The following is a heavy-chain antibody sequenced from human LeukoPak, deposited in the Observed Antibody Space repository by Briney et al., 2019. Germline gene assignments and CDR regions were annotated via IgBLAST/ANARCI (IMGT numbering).Heavy chain of an antibody. J-gene: IGHJ1*01. Sequence: ASVKVSCKASGGTFSSYAISWLRQAPGQGLEWMGGIIPIFGTANYAQKFQGRVTITADESTSTAYMELSSLRSEDMAVYYCATEDHGEYVLSEWGQRTLLTVSS. D-gene: IGHD4-17*01. CDR3: ATEDHGEYVLSE. V-gene: IGHV1-69*13. CDR2: IIPIFGTA. CDR1: GGTFSSYA.